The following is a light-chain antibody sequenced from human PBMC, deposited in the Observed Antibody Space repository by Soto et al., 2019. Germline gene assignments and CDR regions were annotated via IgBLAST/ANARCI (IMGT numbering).Light chain of an antibody. V-gene: IGLV2-8*01. CDR1: SSDVGGYNY. CDR3: TSYAGSKTSVL. Sequence: QSVLTQLPSASGSPGQSVTISCTGTSSDVGGYNYVSWYQQHPGKAPKLMIYEVSKRPSGVPDRFSGSKSGNTASLTVSGLQAEDEADYYCTSYAGSKTSVLFGGGTKLTVL. CDR2: EVS. J-gene: IGLJ2*01.